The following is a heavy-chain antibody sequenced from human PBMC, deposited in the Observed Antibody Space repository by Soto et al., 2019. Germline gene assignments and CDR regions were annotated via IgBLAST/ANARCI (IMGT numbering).Heavy chain of an antibody. CDR2: IWYDGSNK. J-gene: IGHJ4*02. CDR3: AREWPGYSSSFDY. Sequence: GGSLRLSCAASGFTFSSYGMHWVRQAPGKGLEWVAVIWYDGSNKYYADSVKGRFTISRDNSKNTLYLQMNSLRAEDTAVYYCAREWPGYSSSFDYWGQGTLVTVSS. V-gene: IGHV3-33*01. CDR1: GFTFSSYG. D-gene: IGHD6-6*01.